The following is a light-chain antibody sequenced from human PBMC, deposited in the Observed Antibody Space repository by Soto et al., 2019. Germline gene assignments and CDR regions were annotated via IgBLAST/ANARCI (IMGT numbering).Light chain of an antibody. J-gene: IGKJ5*01. Sequence: EIVMTQSPATLSVSPGEGATLSCRASQSVSNNLAWYQQKPGQAPRLIIYGASTRATGVPARFSGSGSGTEFILTISSLQSEDFVIYYCQQYNNWPIAFGQGTRLEIK. CDR3: QQYNNWPIA. V-gene: IGKV3-15*01. CDR1: QSVSNN. CDR2: GAS.